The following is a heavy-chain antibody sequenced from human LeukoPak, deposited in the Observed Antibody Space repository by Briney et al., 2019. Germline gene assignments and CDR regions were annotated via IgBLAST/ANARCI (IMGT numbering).Heavy chain of an antibody. CDR3: AKPLWFGELYTGFMGAFDI. J-gene: IGHJ3*02. CDR2: ISSSGSTI. CDR1: GFTFSNYY. V-gene: IGHV3-11*01. D-gene: IGHD3-10*01. Sequence: PGGSLILSCAASGFTFSNYYMSWIRQAPGKGLEWVSYISSSGSTIYYADSVKGRFTISRDNAKNSLYLQMNSLRAEDTAVYYCAKPLWFGELYTGFMGAFDIWGQGTMVTVSS.